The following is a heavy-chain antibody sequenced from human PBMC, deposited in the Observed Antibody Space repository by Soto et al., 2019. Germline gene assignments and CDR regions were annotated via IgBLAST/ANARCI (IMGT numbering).Heavy chain of an antibody. Sequence: PRESLKISCKGSGYSFTSYWIGWVRQMPGKGLEWMGIIYPGDSDTRYSPSFQGQVTISADKSISTAYLQWSSLKASDTAMYYCARLPLGYCSGGSCEPFDYWGQGTLVTVSS. J-gene: IGHJ4*02. CDR1: GYSFTSYW. V-gene: IGHV5-51*01. CDR3: ARLPLGYCSGGSCEPFDY. CDR2: IYPGDSDT. D-gene: IGHD2-15*01.